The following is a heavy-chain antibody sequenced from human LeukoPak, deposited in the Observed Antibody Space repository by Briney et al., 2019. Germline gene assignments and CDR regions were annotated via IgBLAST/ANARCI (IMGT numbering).Heavy chain of an antibody. CDR1: GYTFTSYA. D-gene: IGHD2-15*01. V-gene: IGHV7-4-1*02. CDR3: ASLGYCSGGSCYPIGY. Sequence: EASVKVSCKASGYTFTSYAMNWVRQAPGQGLEWMGWINTNTGNPTYAQGFTGRFVFSLDTSVSTAYLQISSLKAEDTAVYYCASLGYCSGGSCYPIGYWGQGTLVTVSS. J-gene: IGHJ4*02. CDR2: INTNTGNP.